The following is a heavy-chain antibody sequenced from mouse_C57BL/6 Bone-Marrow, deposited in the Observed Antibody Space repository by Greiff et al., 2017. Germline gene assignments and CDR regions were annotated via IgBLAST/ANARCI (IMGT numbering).Heavy chain of an antibody. CDR1: GYAFTNYL. CDR3: ARRGTYYSNYGFYYAMDY. D-gene: IGHD2-5*01. CDR2: INPGSGAT. Sequence: VQLQQSGAELVRPGTSVKVSCKASGYAFTNYLIEWVKQRPGQGLEWIGVINPGSGATNYNEKFKGKATLTADKSSSTAYMQLSSLTSEDSAVXFCARRGTYYSNYGFYYAMDYWGQGTSVTVSS. J-gene: IGHJ4*01. V-gene: IGHV1-54*01.